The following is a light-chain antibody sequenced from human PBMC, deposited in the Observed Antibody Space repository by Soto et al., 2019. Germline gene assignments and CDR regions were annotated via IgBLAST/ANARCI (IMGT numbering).Light chain of an antibody. CDR1: SSDVGGYDY. J-gene: IGLJ1*01. CDR3: SSYTSSSTEV. CDR2: EVS. Sequence: QSVLTQPASVSGSPGQSITISCTGTSSDVGGYDYVSWYQHHPGKAPKLTIYEVSNRPSGVSNRFSGSKSGNTASLTISGLQAEDEAEYYCSSYTSSSTEVFGTGTKVTVL. V-gene: IGLV2-14*01.